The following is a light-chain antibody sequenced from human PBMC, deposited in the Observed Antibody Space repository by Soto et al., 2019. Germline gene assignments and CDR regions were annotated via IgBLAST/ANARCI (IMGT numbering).Light chain of an antibody. CDR2: EVS. CDR3: SSFTNSRTLV. V-gene: IGLV2-14*01. CDR1: SSDVGSYDF. J-gene: IGLJ2*01. Sequence: QSALTQPASVSGSPGQSITISCTGTSSDVGSYDFVSWYQQYPATAPKLLIYEVSYRPSGVSNRFSGSKSGNTASLTISGLQAADEADYYCSSFTNSRTLVFGGGTKVTVL.